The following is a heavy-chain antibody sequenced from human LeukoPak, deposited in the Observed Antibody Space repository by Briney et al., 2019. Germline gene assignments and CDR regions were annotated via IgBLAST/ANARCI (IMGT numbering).Heavy chain of an antibody. CDR2: ISSSSYYT. V-gene: IGHV3-11*05. CDR1: GFTFSDYY. D-gene: IGHD2-2*01. J-gene: IGHJ3*02. CDR3: ARGAKYCSSTSCYEDAFDI. Sequence: PGGSLRLSCAASGFTFSDYYMNWIRQAPGKGLEWVSYISSSSYYTNYADSVKGRFTISRDNAKNYLYLQMNSLRAEDTAVYYCARGAKYCSSTSCYEDAFDIWGQGTMVTVSS.